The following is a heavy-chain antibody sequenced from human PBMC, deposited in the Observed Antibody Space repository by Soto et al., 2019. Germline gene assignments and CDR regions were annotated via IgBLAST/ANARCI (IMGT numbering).Heavy chain of an antibody. CDR1: GFTFSSYG. J-gene: IGHJ4*02. CDR3: AKLGYCSGGSCYSPG. V-gene: IGHV3-30*18. CDR2: ISYDGSNK. Sequence: GGSLRLSCAASGFTFSSYGLHWVRQAPGKGLEWVAVISYDGSNKYYADSVKGRFTISRDNSKNTLYLQMNSLRAEDTAVYFCAKLGYCSGGSCYSPGWGQGTLVTVSS. D-gene: IGHD2-15*01.